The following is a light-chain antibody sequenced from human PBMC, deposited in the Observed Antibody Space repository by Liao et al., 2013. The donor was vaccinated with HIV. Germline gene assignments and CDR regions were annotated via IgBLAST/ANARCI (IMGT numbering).Light chain of an antibody. CDR3: QAWDSSTRGHVV. J-gene: IGLJ2*01. V-gene: IGLV3-1*01. Sequence: SYEVTQPPSVSVSPGQTANITCSGDKLGDKYVSWYQQKPGQSPVLVIYQHIKRPSGIPERFSGSNSGNTATLTISGTQAMDEADYYCQAWDSSTRGHVVFGGGTKLTVL. CDR2: QHI. CDR1: KLGDKY.